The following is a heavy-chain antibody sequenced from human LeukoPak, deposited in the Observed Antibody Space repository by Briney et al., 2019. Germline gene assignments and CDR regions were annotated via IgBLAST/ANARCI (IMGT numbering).Heavy chain of an antibody. CDR3: ARGSGSSWYFYFDY. CDR1: GFTFSSYW. CDR2: IKQDGSEE. D-gene: IGHD6-13*01. V-gene: IGHV3-7*03. Sequence: GGSLRLSCAASGFTFSSYWMSWVRQAPGKGLEWVANIKQDGSEEYYVDSVKGRFTISRDNAKNSLYLQMNSLRAEDTALYYCARGSGSSWYFYFDYWGQGTLVTVSS. J-gene: IGHJ4*02.